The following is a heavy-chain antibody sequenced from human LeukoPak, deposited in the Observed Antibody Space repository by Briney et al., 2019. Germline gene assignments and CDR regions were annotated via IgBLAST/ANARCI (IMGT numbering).Heavy chain of an antibody. CDR3: ARLRRLAIIDY. Sequence: SETLSLTCTVSGGSISSSSYYWGWIRQPPGKGLECIGNIYYSGSTYYNPSLKSRVTISVDTSKNQFSLKLSSVTAADTAVYYCARLRRLAIIDYWGQGTLVTVSS. J-gene: IGHJ4*02. V-gene: IGHV4-39*01. CDR2: IYYSGST. CDR1: GGSISSSSYY. D-gene: IGHD3-3*02.